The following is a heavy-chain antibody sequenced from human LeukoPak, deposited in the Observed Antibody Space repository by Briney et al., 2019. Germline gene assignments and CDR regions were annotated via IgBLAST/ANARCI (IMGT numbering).Heavy chain of an antibody. Sequence: PSETLSLTCTVSGGSISSSSYYWGWIRQPPGTGLEWIGSIYHSGSTYYNPSLKSRVTISVDTSKNQFSLKLSSVTAADTAVYYCARWDYYDSSGYLYYFDYWGQGTLVTVSS. CDR3: ARWDYYDSSGYLYYFDY. J-gene: IGHJ4*02. CDR2: IYHSGST. V-gene: IGHV4-39*01. D-gene: IGHD3-22*01. CDR1: GGSISSSSYY.